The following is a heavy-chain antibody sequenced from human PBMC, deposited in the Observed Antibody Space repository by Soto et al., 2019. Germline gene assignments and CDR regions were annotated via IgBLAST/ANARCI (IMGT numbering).Heavy chain of an antibody. Sequence: GESLKISCKTSGYIFTTYWIAWVRQMPGKGLEWMGIINPADSDTRYSPSFQGQVTISADKSISTAYLHWSSLKASDTAIYYCPPPWNFHYSCQAPLVSVSS. CDR3: PPPWNFHY. J-gene: IGHJ4*02. D-gene: IGHD1-1*01. CDR1: GYIFTTYW. V-gene: IGHV5-51*01. CDR2: INPADSDT.